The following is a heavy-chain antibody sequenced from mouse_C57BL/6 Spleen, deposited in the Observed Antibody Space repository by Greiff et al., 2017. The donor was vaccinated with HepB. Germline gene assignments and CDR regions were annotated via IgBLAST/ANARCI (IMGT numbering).Heavy chain of an antibody. Sequence: QVQLKQPGAELVMPGASVKLSCKASGYTFTSYWMHWVKQRPGQGLEWIGEIDPSDSYTNYNQKFKGKSTLTVDKSSSTAYMKLSSLTSEDSAVYYCARRITTVVAGSYWYFDVWGTGTTVTVSS. CDR2: IDPSDSYT. CDR1: GYTFTSYW. CDR3: ARRITTVVAGSYWYFDV. J-gene: IGHJ1*03. D-gene: IGHD1-1*01. V-gene: IGHV1-69*01.